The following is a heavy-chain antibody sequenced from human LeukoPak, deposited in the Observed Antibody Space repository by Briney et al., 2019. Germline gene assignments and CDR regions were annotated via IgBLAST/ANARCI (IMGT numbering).Heavy chain of an antibody. CDR1: GFTFSSYS. CDR3: AREEQWLGRGFDY. J-gene: IGHJ4*02. D-gene: IGHD6-19*01. Sequence: GGSLRLSCAASGFTFSSYSMNWVRQAPGKGLEWVSSISSSSSYIYYADSVKGRFTISRDNAKNSLYLQMNSLRAEDTAVYYCAREEQWLGRGFDYWGQGTLVTVSS. V-gene: IGHV3-21*01. CDR2: ISSSSSYI.